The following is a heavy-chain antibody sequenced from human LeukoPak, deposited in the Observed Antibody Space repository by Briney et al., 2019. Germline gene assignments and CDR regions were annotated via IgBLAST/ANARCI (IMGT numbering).Heavy chain of an antibody. V-gene: IGHV3-21*01. D-gene: IGHD2-2*01. J-gene: IGHJ4*02. CDR2: ISSSSSYI. CDR3: ARAPDIVVVPAAEEVLDY. Sequence: GGSLRPSCAASGFTFSSYSMNWVRQAPGKGLEWVSSISSSSSYIYYADSVKGRFTISRDNAKNSLYLQMNSLRAEDTAVYYCARAPDIVVVPAAEEVLDYWGQGTLVTVSS. CDR1: GFTFSSYS.